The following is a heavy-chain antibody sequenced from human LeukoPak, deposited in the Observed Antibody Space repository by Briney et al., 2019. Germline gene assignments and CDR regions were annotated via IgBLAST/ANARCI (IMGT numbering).Heavy chain of an antibody. V-gene: IGHV1-2*02. J-gene: IGHJ6*03. CDR1: GYTFTGYY. Sequence: ASVKVSCKASGYTFTGYYMHWVRQAPGQGLEWMGWINPNSGGTNYAQRFQGRVTMTRDTSISTAYMELSRLRSDDTAVYYCARAGDSYYYMDVWGKGTTVTVSS. D-gene: IGHD7-27*01. CDR3: ARAGDSYYYMDV. CDR2: INPNSGGT.